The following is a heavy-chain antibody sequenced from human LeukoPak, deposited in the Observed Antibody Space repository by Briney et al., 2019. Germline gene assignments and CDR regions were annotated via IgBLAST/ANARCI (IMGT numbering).Heavy chain of an antibody. D-gene: IGHD6-13*01. CDR3: ARGEQQLVTYFDY. Sequence: PSETLSLTCTVSGGSISSYYWSWIRQPPGQGLEWWGYIYYSGSANYNPSLKSRVTISVDTSKNQCSLKLNSVTAADTAVYYCARGEQQLVTYFDYWGQGTLVTVSS. V-gene: IGHV4-59*01. CDR1: GGSISSYY. CDR2: IYYSGSA. J-gene: IGHJ4*02.